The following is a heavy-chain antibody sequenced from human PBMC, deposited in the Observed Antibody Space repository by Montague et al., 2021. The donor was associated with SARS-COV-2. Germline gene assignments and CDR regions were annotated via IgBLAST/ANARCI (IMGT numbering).Heavy chain of an antibody. CDR2: IYYNGST. J-gene: IGHJ3*02. Sequence: TLSLTCTVSGGSISSGGYYWSWIRQHPGKGLEWIGYIYYNGSTYYNPSLKSRVTISVDTSKNQFSLKLSSVTAADTAVYYCARARISMVVVVNAFDIWGQGTLVTGSS. CDR1: GGSISSGGYY. CDR3: ARARISMVVVVNAFDI. D-gene: IGHD3-22*01. V-gene: IGHV4-31*03.